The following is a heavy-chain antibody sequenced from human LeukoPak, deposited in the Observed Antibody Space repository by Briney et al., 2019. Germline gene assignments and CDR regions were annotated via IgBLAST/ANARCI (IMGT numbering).Heavy chain of an antibody. Sequence: GGSLRLSCAASGFTFSSYAMSWVRQAPGKGLEWVSAISGSGGSTYYADSVKGRFTISRDNSKNTLYLQMNSLRAEDTAVYYCAKSGYCSSTSCDELYYYYYGMDVWGQGTTVTVSS. J-gene: IGHJ6*02. CDR3: AKSGYCSSTSCDELYYYYYGMDV. D-gene: IGHD2-2*01. V-gene: IGHV3-23*01. CDR1: GFTFSSYA. CDR2: ISGSGGST.